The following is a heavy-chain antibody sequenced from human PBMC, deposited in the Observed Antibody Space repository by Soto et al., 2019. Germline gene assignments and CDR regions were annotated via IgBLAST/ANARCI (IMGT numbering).Heavy chain of an antibody. J-gene: IGHJ6*02. D-gene: IGHD6-13*01. Sequence: QITLKESGPTLVKPTQTLTLTCTFSGFSLSTSGVGVGWIRQPPGKALEWLALIYWDDDKRYSPSLKSRLTITQDTSNNQVVLTMTKMDTVDTATYYCVHQLHSTRGVWGQGTTVTVSS. CDR3: VHQLHSTRGV. V-gene: IGHV2-5*02. CDR2: IYWDDDK. CDR1: GFSLSTSGVG.